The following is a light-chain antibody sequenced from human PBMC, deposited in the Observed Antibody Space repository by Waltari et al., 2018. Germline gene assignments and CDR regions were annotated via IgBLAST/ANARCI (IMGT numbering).Light chain of an antibody. CDR2: DVS. J-gene: IGKJ1*01. CDR1: QSVGTS. V-gene: IGKV3-11*01. Sequence: EIVLTQSPVTLSLSPGESATLSCRASQSVGTSVTWYQQKPGQAPRLLIYDVSNRATAIPDRFSGSGSGTDFTLTISSLEPEDFAVYYCHQRSNWPRTFGQGTKVELK. CDR3: HQRSNWPRT.